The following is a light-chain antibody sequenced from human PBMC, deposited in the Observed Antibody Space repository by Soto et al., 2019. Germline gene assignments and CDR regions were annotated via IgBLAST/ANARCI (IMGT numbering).Light chain of an antibody. Sequence: DIVMTQSPDSLAVSLGERATINCKSSQSVLHTPNNENYLAWYQLKAGQPPKLLIYWASTRESGVPDRFSGSGSGTDVTLTISSLQAEDVAVYYCQQYYSTPPHTFGQGTRVEIK. CDR1: QSVLHTPNNENY. J-gene: IGKJ2*01. V-gene: IGKV4-1*01. CDR3: QQYYSTPPHT. CDR2: WAS.